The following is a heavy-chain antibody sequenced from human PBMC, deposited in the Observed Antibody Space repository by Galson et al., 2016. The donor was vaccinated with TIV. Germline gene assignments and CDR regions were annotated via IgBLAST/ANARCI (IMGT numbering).Heavy chain of an antibody. V-gene: IGHV3-21*01. J-gene: IGHJ6*02. CDR3: ARDRRFCGIECYYRYYYGMDV. CDR1: KFSFSAYS. CDR2: ISASASHI. D-gene: IGHD2-21*01. Sequence: SLRLSCAASKFSFSAYSMNWVRQAPGKGLEWVSFISASASHIYYADSMKGRFTISRDNSKNTLYLQMNSLRAEDTAVYYCARDRRFCGIECYYRYYYGMDVWGQGTTVTVSS.